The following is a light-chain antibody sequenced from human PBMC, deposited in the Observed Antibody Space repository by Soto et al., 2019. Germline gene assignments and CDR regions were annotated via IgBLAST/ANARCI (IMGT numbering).Light chain of an antibody. V-gene: IGKV3-11*01. CDR2: DAS. Sequence: EIVLTHSPGTLSLSPWERAPLXCMASQSVSSYLAWYQQEPGQAPRLLIYDASNRATGIPARFSGSGSGTDFTLTISSLEPEDFAVYYCQQRSNWPPITFGQGTRLENK. J-gene: IGKJ5*01. CDR3: QQRSNWPPIT. CDR1: QSVSSY.